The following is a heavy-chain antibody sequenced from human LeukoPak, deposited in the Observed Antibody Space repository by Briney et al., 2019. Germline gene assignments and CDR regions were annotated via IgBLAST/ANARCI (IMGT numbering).Heavy chain of an antibody. CDR1: GYTFTSYG. D-gene: IGHD5-12*01. CDR3: ARDRPDIVATTYYFDY. V-gene: IGHV1-18*01. J-gene: IGHJ4*02. Sequence: ASVKVSCKASGYTFTSYGISWVRQAPGQGLEWMGWISTYNGNTNYAQKVQGRVTMTTDTSTSTAYMVLRSLRSDDTAVYYCARDRPDIVATTYYFDYWGQGTLVTVSS. CDR2: ISTYNGNT.